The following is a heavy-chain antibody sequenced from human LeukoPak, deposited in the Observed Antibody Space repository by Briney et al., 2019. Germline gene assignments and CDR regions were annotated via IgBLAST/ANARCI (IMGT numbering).Heavy chain of an antibody. Sequence: SVKVSCKASGGTFSSYAIRWVRQAPGQGLEWMGGIIPIFGTANYAQKFQGRVTITTDESTSTAYMELSSLRSEDTAVYYCARGYLEPELLYMDVWGKGTTVTVSS. J-gene: IGHJ6*03. CDR3: ARGYLEPELLYMDV. CDR1: GGTFSSYA. D-gene: IGHD1-26*01. CDR2: IIPIFGTA. V-gene: IGHV1-69*05.